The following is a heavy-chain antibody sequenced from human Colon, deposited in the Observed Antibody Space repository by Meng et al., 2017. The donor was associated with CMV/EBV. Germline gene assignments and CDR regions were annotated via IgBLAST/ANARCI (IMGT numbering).Heavy chain of an antibody. CDR1: GYTFTANH. CDR3: VRESWYFDF. Sequence: VQLVQSRTEVKKPGASVKVSCKTSGYTFTANHLHWVRQAPGQGLEWMGWIYPQDGGTYFAQKFQDRVTLTRDTSITTAYMELSGLTSDDTAIYYCVRESWYFDFWGEGTLVTVSS. D-gene: IGHD6-13*01. CDR2: IYPQDGGT. V-gene: IGHV1-2*02. J-gene: IGHJ4*02.